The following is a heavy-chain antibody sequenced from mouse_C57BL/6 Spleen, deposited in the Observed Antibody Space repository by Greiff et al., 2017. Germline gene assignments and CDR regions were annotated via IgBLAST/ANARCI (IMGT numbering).Heavy chain of an antibody. J-gene: IGHJ4*01. V-gene: IGHV1-53*01. D-gene: IGHD1-1*01. CDR1: GYTFTSYW. CDR3: ARSHYYGSSRYYAMDY. Sequence: QVQLQQPGTELVKPGASVKLSCKASGYTFTSYWMHWVKQRPGQGLEWIGNINPSNGGTNYNEKFKSKATLTVDKSSSTAYMQLSSLTSEDSAVYYCARSHYYGSSRYYAMDYWGQGTSVTASS. CDR2: INPSNGGT.